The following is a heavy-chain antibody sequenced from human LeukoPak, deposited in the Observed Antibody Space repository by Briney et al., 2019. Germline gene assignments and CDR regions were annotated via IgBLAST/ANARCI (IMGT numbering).Heavy chain of an antibody. CDR3: ARGGSYYDWSYYFDY. CDR2: ISSSSSTI. D-gene: IGHD1-26*01. J-gene: IGHJ4*02. Sequence: GGSLRLSCAASGFTFSSYWMSWVRQAPGKGLEWVSYISSSSSTIYYADSVKGRFTISRDNAKNSLYLQMNSLRAEDTAVYYCARGGSYYDWSYYFDYWGQGTLVTVSS. CDR1: GFTFSSYW. V-gene: IGHV3-48*01.